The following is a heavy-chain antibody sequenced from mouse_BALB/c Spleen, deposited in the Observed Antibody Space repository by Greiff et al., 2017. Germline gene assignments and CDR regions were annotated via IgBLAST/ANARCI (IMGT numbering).Heavy chain of an antibody. D-gene: IGHD1-1*01. CDR3: ARSGATTEDY. CDR2: IDPENGNT. CDR1: GFNIKDYY. V-gene: IGHV14-1*02. Sequence: LQQSGAELVRPGALVKLSCKASGFNIKDYYMHWVKQRPEQGLEWIGWIDPENGNTIYDPKFQGKASITADTSSNTAYLQLSSLTSEDTAVYYCARSGATTEDYWGQGTTRTVSS. J-gene: IGHJ2*01.